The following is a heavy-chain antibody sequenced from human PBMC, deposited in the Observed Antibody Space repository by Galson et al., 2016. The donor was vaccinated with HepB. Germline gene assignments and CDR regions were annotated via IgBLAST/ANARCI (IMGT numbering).Heavy chain of an antibody. D-gene: IGHD1-26*01. J-gene: IGHJ4*01. Sequence: SLRLSCAASGFMFTNYGMHWVRQAPGKGLEWVAVIWHDGSNEKYAESMEGRFTISRDNSRNTLYLAMNSLRVEDTAIDYCVRRAGYYYFDHWGRGALVTVSP. V-gene: IGHV3-33*01. CDR1: GFMFTNYG. CDR3: VRRAGYYYFDH. CDR2: IWHDGSNE.